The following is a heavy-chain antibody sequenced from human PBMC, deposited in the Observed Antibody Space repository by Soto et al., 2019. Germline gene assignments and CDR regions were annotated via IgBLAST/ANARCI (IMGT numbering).Heavy chain of an antibody. V-gene: IGHV4-34*01. CDR1: GGSFSGYY. CDR3: ARFYDFWTGFRGHFDY. J-gene: IGHJ4*01. CDR2: INHSGST. Sequence: PSETLSLTCAVYGGSFSGYYWSWIRQPPGKGLEWIGEINHSGSTNYNPSLKSRVTISLDTSKSQFSLNLNSVTAADTAVYYCARFYDFWTGFRGHFDYWGHGTLVTVSS. D-gene: IGHD3-3*01.